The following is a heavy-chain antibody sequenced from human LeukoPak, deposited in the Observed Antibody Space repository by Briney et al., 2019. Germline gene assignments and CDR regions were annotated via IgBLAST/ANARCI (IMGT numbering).Heavy chain of an antibody. Sequence: ASVKVSCTASGYTFTSYYMHWVRQAPGQGLEWMGIINPSGGSTSYAQKFQGRVTMTRDTSTSTVYMELSSLRSEDTAVYYCARELHVERDDYWGQGTLVTVSS. D-gene: IGHD1-1*01. CDR1: GYTFTSYY. CDR2: INPSGGST. V-gene: IGHV1-46*01. CDR3: ARELHVERDDY. J-gene: IGHJ4*02.